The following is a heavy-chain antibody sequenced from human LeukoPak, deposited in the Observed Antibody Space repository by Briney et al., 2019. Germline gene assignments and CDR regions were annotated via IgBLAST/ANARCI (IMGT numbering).Heavy chain of an antibody. J-gene: IGHJ4*02. Sequence: PGGSLRLPCAASGFTVSNNYMSWVRQAPGKGLEWVSVIYSGGNTYYADSVKGRFTISRDNSKNTLDPQMNSLRAEDTAVYYCARGGGLAPLWNWGQGTLVTVSS. V-gene: IGHV3-53*01. CDR3: ARGGGLAPLWN. CDR2: IYSGGNT. CDR1: GFTVSNNY. D-gene: IGHD2-15*01.